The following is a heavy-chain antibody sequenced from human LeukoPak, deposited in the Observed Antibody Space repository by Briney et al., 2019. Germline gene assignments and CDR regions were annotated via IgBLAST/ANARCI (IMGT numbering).Heavy chain of an antibody. CDR1: GYRFTAHY. CDR3: ATLNSGGYPWYFNL. CDR2: INPNSGDT. Sequence: ASGNVSCKAFGYRFTAHYIHWGRQAPGPGLEWMGWINPNSGDTNYAQKFQGRVTMTRDTSISTAYMELSRLKSNDTAVYYCATLNSGGYPWYFNLWGRGTLATVSS. D-gene: IGHD3-22*01. V-gene: IGHV1-2*02. J-gene: IGHJ2*01.